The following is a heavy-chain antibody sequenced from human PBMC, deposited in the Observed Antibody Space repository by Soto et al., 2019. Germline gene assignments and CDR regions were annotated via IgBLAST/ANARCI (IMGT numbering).Heavy chain of an antibody. V-gene: IGHV4-34*01. Sequence: PSETLSLTCAVYGGSFSGYYWSWIRQPPGKGLEWIGEINHSGSTNYNPSLKSRVTISVDTSKNQFSLKLSSVTAADTAVYYCARGGGYDFAGGFDYWGQGTLVTVSS. D-gene: IGHD5-12*01. J-gene: IGHJ4*02. CDR1: GGSFSGYY. CDR3: ARGGGYDFAGGFDY. CDR2: INHSGST.